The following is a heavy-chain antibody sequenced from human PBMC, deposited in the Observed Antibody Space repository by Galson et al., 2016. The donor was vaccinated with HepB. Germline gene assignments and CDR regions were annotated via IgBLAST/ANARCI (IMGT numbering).Heavy chain of an antibody. CDR3: AFNPGPEDV. CDR1: GFTFSNYA. Sequence: SLRLSCAASGFTFSNYAMNWVRQAPGKGLEWVSSISTGSGYIYCADSVKGRFTISRDNAKNSLYLQMNSLRTEDTAVYYCAFNPGPEDVWGQGTTVTVSS. D-gene: IGHD1-14*01. J-gene: IGHJ6*02. V-gene: IGHV3-21*01. CDR2: ISTGSGYI.